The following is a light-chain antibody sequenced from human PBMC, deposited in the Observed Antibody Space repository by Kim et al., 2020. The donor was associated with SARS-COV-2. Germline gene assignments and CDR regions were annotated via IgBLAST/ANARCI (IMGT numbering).Light chain of an antibody. CDR3: SSYRCVNTYV. CDR2: YGI. CDR1: RPQVGAYVY. J-gene: IGLJ1*01. Sequence: GDSVTLSCTRPRPQVGAYVYVSWYQQYPGQAHNLIIYYGIKRPSGVYDLFFGSKSGNTASLTISGLQAEDEADYYCSSYRCVNTYVFGNGTKVTVL. V-gene: IGLV2-14*04.